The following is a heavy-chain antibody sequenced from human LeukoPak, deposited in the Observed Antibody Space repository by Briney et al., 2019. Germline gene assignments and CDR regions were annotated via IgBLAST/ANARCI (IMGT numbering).Heavy chain of an antibody. D-gene: IGHD3-3*01. Sequence: PSETLSLPCAVYGGSFSGYYWSWIRQPPGKGLEWIGEINYSGSTNYNPSLKSRVTISVDTSKNQFSLKLSSVTAADTAVYYCARSITIFGVVQSIRRWFDPWGQGTLVTVSS. V-gene: IGHV4-34*01. CDR2: INYSGST. J-gene: IGHJ5*02. CDR3: ARSITIFGVVQSIRRWFDP. CDR1: GGSFSGYY.